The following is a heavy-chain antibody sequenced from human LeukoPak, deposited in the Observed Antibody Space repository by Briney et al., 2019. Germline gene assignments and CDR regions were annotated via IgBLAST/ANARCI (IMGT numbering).Heavy chain of an antibody. V-gene: IGHV3-23*01. CDR3: AKSLAVAGISPSDY. CDR2: TSGSGSST. Sequence: PGGSLRFSCAASGFTFSSNAMIWVGQAPGKGLEWVSATSGSGSSTYYADSVKGGFTISRDNSKATVYLQMNSLRAEDTGVYYCAKSLAVAGISPSDYWGQGTLVTVSS. CDR1: GFTFSSNA. J-gene: IGHJ4*02. D-gene: IGHD6-19*01.